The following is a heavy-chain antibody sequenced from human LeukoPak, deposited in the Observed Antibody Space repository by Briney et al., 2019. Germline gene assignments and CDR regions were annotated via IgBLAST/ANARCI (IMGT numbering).Heavy chain of an antibody. CDR1: GYTFTGYY. V-gene: IGHV1-2*02. CDR2: INPNSGGT. Sequence: GASVKVSCKASGYTFTGYYMHWVRQAPGQGLEWMGWINPNSGGTNYVQKFQGRVTMTRDTSISTAYMELSRLRSDDTAVYYCAATGYSYGSPPFDYWGQGTLVTVSS. D-gene: IGHD5-18*01. CDR3: AATGYSYGSPPFDY. J-gene: IGHJ4*02.